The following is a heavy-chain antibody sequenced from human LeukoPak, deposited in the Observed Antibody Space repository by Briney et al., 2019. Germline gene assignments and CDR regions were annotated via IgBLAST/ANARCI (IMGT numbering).Heavy chain of an antibody. CDR1: GFTFSNYW. V-gene: IGHV3-7*03. CDR3: ARWRPIILGPKPQGGFDS. Sequence: PGGSLRLSCAVSGFTFSNYWMSWVRRAPGKGREWVANVKQDGREKNYGAFVKGRFTISRDNAKNPLFLQMNNLSAADTAVFYCARWRPIILGPKPQGGFDSWGQGTRVTVSS. CDR2: VKQDGREK. J-gene: IGHJ4*02. D-gene: IGHD3-9*01.